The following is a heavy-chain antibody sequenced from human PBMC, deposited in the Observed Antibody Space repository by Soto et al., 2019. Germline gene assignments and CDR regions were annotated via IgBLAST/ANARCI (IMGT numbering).Heavy chain of an antibody. CDR3: AREVHGYYDSSGYSSDYYYYGMDV. D-gene: IGHD3-22*01. J-gene: IGHJ6*02. V-gene: IGHV5-10-1*01. Sequence: GESLKISCKGSGYSFTSYWISWVRQMPGKGLEWMGRIDPSDSYTNYSPSFQGHVTISADKSISTAYLQWSSLKASDTAMYYCAREVHGYYDSSGYSSDYYYYGMDVWGQGTTVTVSS. CDR1: GYSFTSYW. CDR2: IDPSDSYT.